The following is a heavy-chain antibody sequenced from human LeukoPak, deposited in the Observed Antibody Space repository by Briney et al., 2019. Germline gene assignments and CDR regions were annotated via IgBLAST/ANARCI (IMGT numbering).Heavy chain of an antibody. D-gene: IGHD3-22*01. J-gene: IGHJ3*02. V-gene: IGHV3-20*04. CDR3: ATRPATPMIAAGSEGAFDI. CDR2: INWNGGST. CDR1: GFTFDDYG. Sequence: GGSLRLSCAASGFTFDDYGMSWVRQAPGKGLEWVSGINWNGGSTGYADSVKGRFTISRDNAKNSLYLQMNSLRVEDTAVYYCATRPATPMIAAGSEGAFDIWGQGTMVTVSS.